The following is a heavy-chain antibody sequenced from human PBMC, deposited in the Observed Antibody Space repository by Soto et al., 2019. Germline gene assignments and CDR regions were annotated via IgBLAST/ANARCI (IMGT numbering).Heavy chain of an antibody. J-gene: IGHJ3*02. Sequence: GXSVKVSFNASGYTFTSYGISLVRHSPGQRLEWMGWINPANGNTEYSQRFQGRVTITRDTSARTAYMELSSLRSEETAVYFCARVHYYDRSGYWDAFDIWGQGTKVTVSS. CDR2: INPANGNT. CDR3: ARVHYYDRSGYWDAFDI. D-gene: IGHD3-22*01. CDR1: GYTFTSYG. V-gene: IGHV1-3*01.